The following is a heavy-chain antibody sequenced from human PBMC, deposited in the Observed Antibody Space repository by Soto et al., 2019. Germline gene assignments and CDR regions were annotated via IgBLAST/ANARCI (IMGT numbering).Heavy chain of an antibody. CDR2: INAGNGNT. Sequence: ASVKVSCKASGYTFTSYAMHWVRQAPGQRLEWMGWINAGNGNTKYSQKFQGRVTITRDTSASTAYMELSSLRSEDTVVYYCALPRDSSGYYYNYWGQGSLVNVSS. CDR3: ALPRDSSGYYYNY. J-gene: IGHJ4*02. V-gene: IGHV1-3*01. D-gene: IGHD3-22*01. CDR1: GYTFTSYA.